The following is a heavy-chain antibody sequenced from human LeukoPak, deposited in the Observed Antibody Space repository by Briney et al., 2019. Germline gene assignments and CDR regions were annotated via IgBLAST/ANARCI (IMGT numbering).Heavy chain of an antibody. J-gene: IGHJ4*02. CDR1: GFTFSSYS. CDR3: ARTGGYSYGTYFDC. V-gene: IGHV3-21*01. CDR2: ISSSSSYM. D-gene: IGHD5-18*01. Sequence: GGSLRLSCAASGFTFSSYSMNWVRQAPGKGLEWVSSISSSSSYMYYADSVKGRFTISRDNAKNSLYLQMNSLRAEDTAVYYCARTGGYSYGTYFDCWGQGTLVTVSS.